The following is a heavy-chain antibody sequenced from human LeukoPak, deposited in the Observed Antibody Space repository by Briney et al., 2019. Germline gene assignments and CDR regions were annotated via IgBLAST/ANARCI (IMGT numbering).Heavy chain of an antibody. CDR2: IRYDGSDK. V-gene: IGHV3-30*02. J-gene: IGHJ4*02. Sequence: GGSLRLSCAASGFTFSSYGMHWVRQAPGKGLQWVTFIRYDGSDKYYADSVKGRFTISRDNSKNTLYLQMNSLRAEDTAVYYCAKDWVTIFGVAMGGYWGQGTLVTVSS. D-gene: IGHD3-3*01. CDR3: AKDWVTIFGVAMGGY. CDR1: GFTFSSYG.